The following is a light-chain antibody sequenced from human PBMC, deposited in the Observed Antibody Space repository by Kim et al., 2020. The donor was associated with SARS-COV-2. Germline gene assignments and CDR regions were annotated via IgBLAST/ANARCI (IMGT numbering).Light chain of an antibody. CDR2: AAS. CDR1: QGIGSY. CDR3: QQLEYYPIT. V-gene: IGKV1-9*01. Sequence: ASVGDRVTITCRASQGIGSYLAWYQQKPWKAPNLLIYAASTLPSGVPSRSRGSGSETDFTLTITSLQPEDFANYYCQQLEYYPITFGQGTRLEIK. J-gene: IGKJ5*01.